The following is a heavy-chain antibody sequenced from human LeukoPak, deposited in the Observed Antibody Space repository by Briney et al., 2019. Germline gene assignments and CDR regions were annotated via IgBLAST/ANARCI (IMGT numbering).Heavy chain of an antibody. CDR3: ARTIAAAGYYFDY. Sequence: SETLSLTCTVSGGSISSYYWSWIRQPPGKGLEWIGYIYYSGSTNYNPSLKGRVTISVDTSKNQFSLRLNSVSAADTAVYYCARTIAAAGYYFDYWGQGTLVTVSS. CDR1: GGSISSYY. CDR2: IYYSGST. J-gene: IGHJ4*02. D-gene: IGHD6-13*01. V-gene: IGHV4-59*08.